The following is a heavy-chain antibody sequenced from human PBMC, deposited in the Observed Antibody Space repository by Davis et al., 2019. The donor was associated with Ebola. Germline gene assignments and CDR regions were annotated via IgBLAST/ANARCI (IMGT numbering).Heavy chain of an antibody. J-gene: IGHJ4*02. CDR1: GDTFSTNS. V-gene: IGHV1-69*13. CDR2: LTPLFATP. Sequence: SVKVSCKASGDTFSTNSVIWVRQDPGQGLEWMGELTPLFATPSYSQKFQGRVTITADESTATAYMELSGLGSEDSAIYYCATAENSFGVVLRHYFESWGQGTLVTVSA. CDR3: ATAENSFGVVLRHYFES. D-gene: IGHD3-3*01.